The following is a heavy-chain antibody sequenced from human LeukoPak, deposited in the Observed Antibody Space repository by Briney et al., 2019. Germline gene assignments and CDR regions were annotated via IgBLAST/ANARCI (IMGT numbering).Heavy chain of an antibody. Sequence: SQTLSPTCTVSGGSISSGGYYWSWIRQHPGKGLEWIGYIYYSGSTYYNPSLKSRVTISVDTSKSQFSLKLSSVTAADTAVYYCARAVVTASDAFDIWGQGTMVTVSS. V-gene: IGHV4-31*03. CDR3: ARAVVTASDAFDI. D-gene: IGHD2-21*02. CDR1: GGSISSGGYY. CDR2: IYYSGST. J-gene: IGHJ3*02.